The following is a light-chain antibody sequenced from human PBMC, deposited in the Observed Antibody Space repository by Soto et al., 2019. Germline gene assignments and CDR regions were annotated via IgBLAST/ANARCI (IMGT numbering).Light chain of an antibody. CDR3: QQYFSYSLT. J-gene: IGKJ4*01. CDR1: QDISSF. V-gene: IGKV1-8*01. CDR2: AAS. Sequence: IRMTQSPSSLSASTGDRVTITCRASQDISSFLAWYQQNPGKAPKLLIYAASALQSGVPSRFSGSGYGTDFTLTIRGLQSEDFATYYCQQYFSYSLTFGGGTKVEIK.